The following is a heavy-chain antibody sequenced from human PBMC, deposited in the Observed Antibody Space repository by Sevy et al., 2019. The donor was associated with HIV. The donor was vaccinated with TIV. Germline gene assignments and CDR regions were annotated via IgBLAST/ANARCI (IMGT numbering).Heavy chain of an antibody. J-gene: IGHJ6*02. V-gene: IGHV3-49*04. Sequence: GGSLRLSCRASGFTFDDYTMSWVRQAPGKGLEWVAFIRSKAYGGTTEYAASVKGRFTISRDESKSITYLQMNSLKTEDTAVYYCTRVEGAADWGMDVWGRGTTVTVSS. D-gene: IGHD1-26*01. CDR2: IRSKAYGGTT. CDR3: TRVEGAADWGMDV. CDR1: GFTFDDYT.